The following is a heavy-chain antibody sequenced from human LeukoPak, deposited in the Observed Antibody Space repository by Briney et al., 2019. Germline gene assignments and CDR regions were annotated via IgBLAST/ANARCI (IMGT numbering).Heavy chain of an antibody. D-gene: IGHD5-18*01. CDR1: GGTFSSYA. Sequence: SVKVSCKASGGTFSSYAISWVRQAPGQGLEWMGGIIPIFGTANYAQKFQGRVTITTDESTSTAYMELSSLRSEDTAVYYCASTRRTAMPSYYFVYWGQGTLVTVSS. CDR3: ASTRRTAMPSYYFVY. J-gene: IGHJ4*02. V-gene: IGHV1-69*05. CDR2: IIPIFGTA.